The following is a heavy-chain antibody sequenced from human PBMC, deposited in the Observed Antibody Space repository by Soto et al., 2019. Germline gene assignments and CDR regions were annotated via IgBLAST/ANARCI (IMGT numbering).Heavy chain of an antibody. J-gene: IGHJ6*02. V-gene: IGHV3-23*02. Sequence: GGPLRLSYAASGCTFDTYAMSWVRQGQGKGLEWVSAISASGATTYYGDSVKGRFTISRDYSKNTLHLQMNSLRADDTAVYYCAKVLKANYYCAMDVCGQGTTVTVSS. CDR2: ISASGATT. CDR1: GCTFDTYA. CDR3: AKVLKANYYCAMDV.